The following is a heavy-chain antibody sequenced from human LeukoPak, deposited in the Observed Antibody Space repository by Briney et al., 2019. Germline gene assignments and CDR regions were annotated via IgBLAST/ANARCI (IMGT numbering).Heavy chain of an antibody. Sequence: GGSLRLSCAASGFTFSSYAMHWVRQARGKGLEWVAVISYDGINKYYADSVKGRFTISRDNSKNTLYLQMNSLRAEDTAVYYCATTSPDSSGYYYPYFDYWGQGALVTVSS. CDR2: ISYDGINK. CDR3: ATTSPDSSGYYYPYFDY. V-gene: IGHV3-30-3*01. D-gene: IGHD3-22*01. CDR1: GFTFSSYA. J-gene: IGHJ4*02.